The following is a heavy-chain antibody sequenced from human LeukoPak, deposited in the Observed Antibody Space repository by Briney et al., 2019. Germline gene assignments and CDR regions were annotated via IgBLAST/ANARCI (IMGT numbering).Heavy chain of an antibody. Sequence: EAPVKASCKASGYTFTSYYMHWVRQAPGQGLEWMGIINPSGGSTSYAQKFQGRVTMTRDTSTSTVYMELSSLRSEDTAVYYYAIVGATRHFDYWGQGTLVTVSS. D-gene: IGHD1-26*01. CDR3: AIVGATRHFDY. J-gene: IGHJ4*02. V-gene: IGHV1-46*01. CDR1: GYTFTSYY. CDR2: INPSGGST.